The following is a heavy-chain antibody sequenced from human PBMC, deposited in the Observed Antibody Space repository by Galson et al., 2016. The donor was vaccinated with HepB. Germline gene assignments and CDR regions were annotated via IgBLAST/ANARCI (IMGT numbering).Heavy chain of an antibody. CDR2: IAWNGDGL. CDR1: GFNFYDHG. D-gene: IGHD3-3*01. Sequence: SLRLSCAASGFNFYDHGLHWVRQTPEKGLEWVSGIAWNGDGLGYAESVKGRFTISRDNAERTVHLQMESLRAEDTAVYYCARDFDFWNGFPHGMDVWGQGTTVTVSS. V-gene: IGHV3-9*01. J-gene: IGHJ6*02. CDR3: ARDFDFWNGFPHGMDV.